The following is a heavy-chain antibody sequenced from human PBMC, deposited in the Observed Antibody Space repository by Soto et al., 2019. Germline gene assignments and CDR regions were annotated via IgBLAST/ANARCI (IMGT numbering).Heavy chain of an antibody. CDR2: IYYSGST. D-gene: IGHD3-10*01. CDR3: ARGHDGSLGVLDI. Sequence: SETLSLTCTVSGGSISSSSYYWGWIRQPPGKGLEWIGSIYYSGSTYYNPSLKSRVTISVDTSKNQFSLKLSSVTAADTAVYYCARGHDGSLGVLDISAQGTMVIVSS. CDR1: GGSISSSSYY. V-gene: IGHV4-39*01. J-gene: IGHJ3*02.